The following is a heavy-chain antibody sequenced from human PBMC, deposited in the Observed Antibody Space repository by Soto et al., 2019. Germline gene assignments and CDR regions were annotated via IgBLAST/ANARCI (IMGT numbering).Heavy chain of an antibody. CDR2: ISYGGNNK. CDR3: ASEEFEAGRGHFGC. D-gene: IGHD6-13*01. CDR1: GFTFSTSA. Sequence: QVQVVESGGGVVQPGGSLRLSCAASGFTFSTSAMHWVRQAPGKGLEWMAMISYGGNNKYYADSVKGRFTISRDISESTLYLQMNSLRTEDTAVYYCASEEFEAGRGHFGCWGQGTLVSVSS. J-gene: IGHJ4*02. V-gene: IGHV3-30-3*01.